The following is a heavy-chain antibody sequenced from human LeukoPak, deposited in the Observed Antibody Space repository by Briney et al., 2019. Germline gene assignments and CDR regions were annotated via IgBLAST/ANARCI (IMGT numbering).Heavy chain of an antibody. D-gene: IGHD1-7*01. CDR3: ASSIYYSGTTGWFDP. CDR1: GGTFSSYA. V-gene: IGHV1-69*04. CDR2: IIPILGIA. J-gene: IGHJ5*02. Sequence: GASVRVSCTASGGTFSSYAISWVRQAPGQGLEWMGGIIPILGIANYAQKFQGRVTITADKSTSTAYMELSSLRSEDTAVYYCASSIYYSGTTGWFDPWGQGTLVTVSS.